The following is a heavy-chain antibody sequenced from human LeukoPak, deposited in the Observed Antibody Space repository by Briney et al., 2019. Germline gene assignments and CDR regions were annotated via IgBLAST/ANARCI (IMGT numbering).Heavy chain of an antibody. D-gene: IGHD3-22*01. Sequence: GASVKVSCKASGYTFTSYYMHWVRQAPGQGLEWMGWISAYNGNTNYAQKLQGRVTMTTDTSTSTAYMELRSLRSDDTAVYYCARDTYYYDSSGYSGWFDPWGQGTLVTVSS. V-gene: IGHV1-18*04. CDR2: ISAYNGNT. CDR3: ARDTYYYDSSGYSGWFDP. CDR1: GYTFTSYY. J-gene: IGHJ5*02.